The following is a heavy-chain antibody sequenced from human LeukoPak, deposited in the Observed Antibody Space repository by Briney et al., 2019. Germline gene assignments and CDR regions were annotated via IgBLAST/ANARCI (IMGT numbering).Heavy chain of an antibody. CDR3: ARDRGYYDSSGYYRYPDY. D-gene: IGHD3-22*01. CDR2: ISYDGSNK. V-gene: IGHV3-30*04. J-gene: IGHJ4*02. CDR1: GFTFSSYA. Sequence: GGSLRLSCAASGFTFSSYAMHWVRQAPGKGLEWVAVISYDGSNKYYADSVKGRFTISRDNAKNSLYLQMNSLRAEDTAVYYCARDRGYYDSSGYYRYPDYWGQGTLVTVSS.